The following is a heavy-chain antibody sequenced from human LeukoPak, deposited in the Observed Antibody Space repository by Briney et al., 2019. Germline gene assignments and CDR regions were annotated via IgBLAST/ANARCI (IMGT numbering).Heavy chain of an antibody. CDR1: GFTFDRFT. D-gene: IGHD2-21*02. V-gene: IGHV3-43*01. J-gene: IGHJ4*02. Sequence: GSLRLSCAASGFTFDRFTIHWVRQTPGKGLEWVSLINRRGHTFYADSVKGRFTISRDNSRNSVFLQMNSLRPEDTALYHCAKEVDCPSDCLFFHSWGQGTLVTVSS. CDR3: AKEVDCPSDCLFFHS. CDR2: INRRGHT.